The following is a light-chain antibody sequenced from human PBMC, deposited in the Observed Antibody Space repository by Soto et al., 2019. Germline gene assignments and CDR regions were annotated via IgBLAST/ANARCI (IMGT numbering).Light chain of an antibody. V-gene: IGKV1-9*01. J-gene: IGKJ3*01. Sequence: DIQLNQSPSFLSASVGDRVTITCRASQGISSYLAWYQQKPGKAPKLLIYPASTLQSGVPSRFSGSGSGTEFTLTISSLQPEDFATYYCQQLNSYPLTFGPGTKVDIK. CDR3: QQLNSYPLT. CDR2: PAS. CDR1: QGISSY.